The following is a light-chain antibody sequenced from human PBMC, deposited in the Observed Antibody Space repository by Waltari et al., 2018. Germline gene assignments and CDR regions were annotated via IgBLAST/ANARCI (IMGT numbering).Light chain of an antibody. CDR2: KTS. CDR3: QQYNSYST. V-gene: IGKV1-5*03. CDR1: HTLNTW. J-gene: IGKJ2*01. Sequence: DTDMTQSPSFLSASVADRVTITCRASHTLNTWLAWYQQKPGKPPRVLIYKTSTLETGVPSRFSGSASGTEFTLTISSLQPDDSATYYCQQYNSYSTFGQGTKLEIK.